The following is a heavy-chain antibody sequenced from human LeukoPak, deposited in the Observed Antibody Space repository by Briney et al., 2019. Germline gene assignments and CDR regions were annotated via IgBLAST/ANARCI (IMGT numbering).Heavy chain of an antibody. CDR2: IRYDGSNK. D-gene: IGHD3-9*01. V-gene: IGHV3-30*02. J-gene: IGHJ6*03. Sequence: GGSLRLSCAASGFTFSSYGMHWVRQAPGKGLEWVAFIRYDGSNKYYADSVKGRFTISRDNSKNTLYLQMNSLRADDTAVYYCAKTGSRGGTFRPSYYYYYMDVWGEGTTVTISS. CDR1: GFTFSSYG. CDR3: AKTGSRGGTFRPSYYYYYMDV.